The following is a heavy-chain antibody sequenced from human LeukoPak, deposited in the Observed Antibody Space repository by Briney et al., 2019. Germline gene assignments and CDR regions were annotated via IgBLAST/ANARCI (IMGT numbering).Heavy chain of an antibody. CDR3: ARGGVGYNYVY. V-gene: IGHV4-59*08. CDR2: IYYSGST. J-gene: IGHJ4*02. Sequence: SETLSLTCTVSGGSISSYYWSWIRQPPGKGLEWIGYIYYSGSTNYNPSLKSRATISADTSKNQFSLKLTSMTAADTAVYHCARGGVGYNYVYWGQGTLVTVSS. CDR1: GGSISSYY. D-gene: IGHD5-24*01.